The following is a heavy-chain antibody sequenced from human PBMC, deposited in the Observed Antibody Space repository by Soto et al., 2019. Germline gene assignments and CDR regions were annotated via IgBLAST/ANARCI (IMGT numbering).Heavy chain of an antibody. Sequence: EVQLVESGGGSVQPGESLRLSCVASGFSFNMYWMSWIRQAPGNGLEWVARIKQDGGEKYYVDSVKGRFTVARDNAKNSLHLQLHSVSADDAGIYYCVRDQLILPADDFYYGVDVWGQGTTVTVSS. J-gene: IGHJ6*02. CDR3: VRDQLILPADDFYYGVDV. CDR1: GFSFNMYW. CDR2: IKQDGGEK. V-gene: IGHV3-7*03.